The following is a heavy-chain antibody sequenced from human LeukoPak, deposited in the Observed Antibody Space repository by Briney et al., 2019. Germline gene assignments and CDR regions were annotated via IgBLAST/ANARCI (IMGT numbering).Heavy chain of an antibody. CDR1: GGSFSGYY. J-gene: IGHJ3*02. CDR2: INHSGST. CDR3: ARHAFHTVVTPDSRGGAFDI. V-gene: IGHV4-34*01. D-gene: IGHD4-23*01. Sequence: SETLSLTCAVYGGSFSGYYWSWIRQPPGKGLEWIGEINHSGSTNYNPSLKSRVTISVDTSKNQFSLKLSSVTAADTAVYYCARHAFHTVVTPDSRGGAFDIWGQGTMVTVSS.